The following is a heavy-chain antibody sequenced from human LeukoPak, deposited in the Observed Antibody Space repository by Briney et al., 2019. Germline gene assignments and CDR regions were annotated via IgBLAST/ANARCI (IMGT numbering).Heavy chain of an antibody. D-gene: IGHD4-17*01. CDR3: ARDRGYGNYLVY. CDR2: INPNSGGT. CDR1: GYSFTGYY. J-gene: IGHJ4*02. Sequence: ASVKVSCKASGYSFTGYYMHWVRQAPGQGLEWMGWINPNSGGTNYAQKFQGRVTMTRDTSISTAYMELSRLRSDDTAVYYCARDRGYGNYLVYWGQGTLVTVSS. V-gene: IGHV1-2*02.